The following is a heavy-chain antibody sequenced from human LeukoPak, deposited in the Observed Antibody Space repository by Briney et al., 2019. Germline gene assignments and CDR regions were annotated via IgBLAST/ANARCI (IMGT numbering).Heavy chain of an antibody. Sequence: GASLRLFCAASGFTFSNYAMSWVRQAPGKGLEWVSAITGSGGNTYYADSVKGRFTISRDNSKNTLYLQMNSLRAEDTAVYYCAKWGDYDVLTGYYVSDYWGQGTLVTVSS. D-gene: IGHD3-9*01. J-gene: IGHJ4*02. CDR3: AKWGDYDVLTGYYVSDY. CDR1: GFTFSNYA. V-gene: IGHV3-23*01. CDR2: ITGSGGNT.